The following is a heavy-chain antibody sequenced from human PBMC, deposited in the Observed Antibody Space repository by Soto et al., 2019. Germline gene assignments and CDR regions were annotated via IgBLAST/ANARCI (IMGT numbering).Heavy chain of an antibody. CDR3: ARGLTMVYATPDWFDP. Sequence: ASVKVSCKASGYTFTSYDINWVRQATGQGLEWMGWVNPNSGNTGYAQKFQGRVTMTRNTSISTAYMELSSLRSEDTAVYYCARGLTMVYATPDWFDPWGQGTLVTVSS. D-gene: IGHD2-8*01. J-gene: IGHJ5*02. V-gene: IGHV1-8*01. CDR1: GYTFTSYD. CDR2: VNPNSGNT.